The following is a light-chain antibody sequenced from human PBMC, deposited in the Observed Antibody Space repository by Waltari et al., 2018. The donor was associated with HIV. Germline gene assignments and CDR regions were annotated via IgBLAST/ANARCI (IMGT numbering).Light chain of an antibody. CDR2: QGS. Sequence: QSALTQPAYVSGSPGQSITISCTGTSSDFGSYNLFSWSQHHPGKAPKLLIYQGSQRTSGVSDRFSGSTSGNTASLTISGLQAEDAADYHCCSYGTGSTPWLFGGGTQLTVL. CDR3: CSYGTGSTPWL. V-gene: IGLV2-23*01. CDR1: SSDFGSYNL. J-gene: IGLJ3*02.